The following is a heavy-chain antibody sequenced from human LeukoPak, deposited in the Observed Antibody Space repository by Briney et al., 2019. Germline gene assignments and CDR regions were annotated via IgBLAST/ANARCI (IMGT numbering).Heavy chain of an antibody. Sequence: SVKVSCKASGGTFSSYAISWVRQAPGQGLEWMGGIIPLFGTAKYAQKFQGRVTITTDESTSTAYMELSSLRSEDTAVYYCTTAATGYYGSGSYYPQPRWDNWFDPWGQGTLVTVSS. V-gene: IGHV1-69*05. D-gene: IGHD3-10*01. CDR3: TTAATGYYGSGSYYPQPRWDNWFDP. J-gene: IGHJ5*02. CDR2: IIPLFGTA. CDR1: GGTFSSYA.